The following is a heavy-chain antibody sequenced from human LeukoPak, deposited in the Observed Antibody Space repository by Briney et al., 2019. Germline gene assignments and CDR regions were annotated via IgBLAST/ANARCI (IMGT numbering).Heavy chain of an antibody. V-gene: IGHV1-18*01. Sequence: ASVKVSCKASGYIFTSYGISWVRQAPGQGLEWMGWISAYNGNTNYAQKLQGRVTMTTDTSTSTAYMELRSLRSDDTAVYYCARDRDFWSGYNWFDPWGQGTLVTVSS. J-gene: IGHJ5*02. CDR3: ARDRDFWSGYNWFDP. D-gene: IGHD3-3*01. CDR2: ISAYNGNT. CDR1: GYIFTSYG.